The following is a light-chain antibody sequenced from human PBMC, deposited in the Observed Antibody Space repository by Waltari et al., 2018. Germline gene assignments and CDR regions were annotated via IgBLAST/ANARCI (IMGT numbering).Light chain of an antibody. CDR2: INSDGSH. V-gene: IGLV4-69*01. Sequence: QLVLTQSPSASASLGASVKPTCTLSSGHSSYGIAWHQQQPEKGPRDLMKINSDGSHSKGDVIPCRFSCSSSGAVHYLTISSLQSEDEAGYYCQTWGTGIQLFGGGTKLTVL. CDR3: QTWGTGIQL. CDR1: SGHSSYG. J-gene: IGLJ2*01.